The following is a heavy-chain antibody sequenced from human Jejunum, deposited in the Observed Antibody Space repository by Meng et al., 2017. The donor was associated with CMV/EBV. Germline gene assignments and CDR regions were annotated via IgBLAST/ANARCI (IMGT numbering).Heavy chain of an antibody. J-gene: IGHJ4*02. CDR1: GYTLTSYA. CDR3: ARLYCSGGSCYTIDY. CDR2: INTNTGNA. D-gene: IGHD2-15*01. V-gene: IGHV7-4-1*02. Sequence: QVQLVQSGSALKKPGXSVKVSCXDSGYTLTSYAMNWVRQAPGQGLEWMGWINTNTGNATYAQGIKGQFVFSLDTSVSTAYLQISSLKAADTAVYYCARLYCSGGSCYTIDYWGQGTLVTVSS.